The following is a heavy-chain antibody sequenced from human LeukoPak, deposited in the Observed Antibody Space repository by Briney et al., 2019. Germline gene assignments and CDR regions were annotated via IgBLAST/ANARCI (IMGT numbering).Heavy chain of an antibody. J-gene: IGHJ6*03. D-gene: IGHD3-3*01. V-gene: IGHV4-59*01. CDR3: ARVAAYDFWSGYYDPYYYYYMDV. Sequence: PSETLSLTCTVSGGSISSYYWSWIRQPPGKGLEWIGYIYYSGSTNYYPSLKSRVTISVDTSKNQFSLKLSSVTAADTAVYYCARVAAYDFWSGYYDPYYYYYMDVWGKGTTVTVSS. CDR2: IYYSGST. CDR1: GGSISSYY.